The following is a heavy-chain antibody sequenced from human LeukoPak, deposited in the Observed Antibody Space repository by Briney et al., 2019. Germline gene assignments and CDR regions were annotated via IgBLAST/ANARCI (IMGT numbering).Heavy chain of an antibody. V-gene: IGHV1-46*01. CDR2: INPSGGST. CDR1: GYTFTSYY. CDR3: ASAPKYGDYVI. D-gene: IGHD4-17*01. Sequence: ASVNVSCKASGYTFTSYYMHWVRQAPGQGLEWMGIINPSGGSTSYAQKFQGRVTMTRDTSTSTVYMELSSLRSEDTDVYYCASAPKYGDYVIWGQGTLVTVSS. J-gene: IGHJ4*02.